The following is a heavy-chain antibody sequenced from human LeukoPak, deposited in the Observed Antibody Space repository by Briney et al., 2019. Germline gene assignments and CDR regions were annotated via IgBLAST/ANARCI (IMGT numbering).Heavy chain of an antibody. J-gene: IGHJ4*02. D-gene: IGHD4-17*01. V-gene: IGHV4-61*02. CDR1: GGSISSGSYY. Sequence: SETLSLTCTVSGGSISSGSYYWSWIRQPAGKGLEWIGRIYTSGSTNYNPSLKSRVTISVDTSKNQFSLKLSSETAADTAVYYCARAHDYGDLGNLDYWGQGTLVTVSS. CDR2: IYTSGST. CDR3: ARAHDYGDLGNLDY.